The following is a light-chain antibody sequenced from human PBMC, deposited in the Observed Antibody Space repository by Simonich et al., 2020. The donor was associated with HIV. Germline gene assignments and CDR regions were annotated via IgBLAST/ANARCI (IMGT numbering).Light chain of an antibody. V-gene: IGKV4-1*01. CDR3: QQYYSTPWT. CDR1: QSVLYSTNNKNY. CDR2: WSA. Sequence: DIVMTQSPNSLAVSLGERATINCKSSQSVLYSTNNKNYLALYQQKPRQPPKLLIYWSATPESGVPERFRGSGYGTDFTLTISRLQAEDVAVYYCQQYYSTPWTFGKGTKVEIK. J-gene: IGKJ1*01.